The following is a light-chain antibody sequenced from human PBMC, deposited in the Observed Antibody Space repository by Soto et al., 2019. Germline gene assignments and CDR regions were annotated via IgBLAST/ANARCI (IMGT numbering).Light chain of an antibody. CDR3: QQYNSYPET. CDR1: QSISSW. CDR2: KAS. J-gene: IGKJ1*01. Sequence: QMAQSPSTLSGSVGDRVTITCRASQSISSWLAWYQQKPGKAPKLLIYKASSLESGVPSRFSGSGSGTEFTLTISSLQPDDFATYYCQQYNSYPETFGQGTKVDI. V-gene: IGKV1-5*03.